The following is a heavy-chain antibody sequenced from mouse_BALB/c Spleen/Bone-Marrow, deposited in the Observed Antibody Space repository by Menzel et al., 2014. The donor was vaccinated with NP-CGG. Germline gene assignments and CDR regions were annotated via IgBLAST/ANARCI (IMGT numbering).Heavy chain of an antibody. CDR1: GYTFTSYW. Sequence: VQLVESGAGLARPGASVKLSCKASGYTFTSYWMQWVKQRPGQGLEWIGAIYPGDGDTRYTQKFKGKATLTADKSSSTAYMQLSSLASEDSAVYYCARGFPFDYWGQGTTLTVSS. V-gene: IGHV1-87*01. CDR2: IYPGDGDT. CDR3: ARGFPFDY. J-gene: IGHJ2*01.